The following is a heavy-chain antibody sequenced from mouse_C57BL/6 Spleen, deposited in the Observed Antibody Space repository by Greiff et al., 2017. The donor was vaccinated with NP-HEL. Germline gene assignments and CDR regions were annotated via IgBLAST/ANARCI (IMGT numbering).Heavy chain of an antibody. CDR3: ARWDGYDDYFDY. CDR1: GYTFTDYY. CDR2: INPYNGGT. J-gene: IGHJ2*01. D-gene: IGHD2-2*01. V-gene: IGHV1-19*01. Sequence: VQLQQSGPVLVKPGASVKMSCKASGYTFTDYYMNWVKQSHGKSLEWIGVINPYNGGTSYNQKFKGKATLTVDKSSSTAYMELNSLTSEDSAVYYCARWDGYDDYFDYWGQGTTLTVSS.